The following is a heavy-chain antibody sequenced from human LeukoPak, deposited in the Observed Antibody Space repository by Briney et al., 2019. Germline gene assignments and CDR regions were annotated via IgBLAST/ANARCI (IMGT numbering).Heavy chain of an antibody. CDR2: IYYSGST. V-gene: IGHV4-59*01. CDR1: GGSISSYY. Sequence: SETLSLTCTVSGGSISSYYWSWIRQPPGKGLEWIGYIYYSGSTNYNPSLKSRVTISVDTSKNQFSPKLSSVTAADTAVYYCARVRQYYDFWSGLGPDYYYYGMDVWGQGTTVTVSS. D-gene: IGHD3-3*01. CDR3: ARVRQYYDFWSGLGPDYYYYGMDV. J-gene: IGHJ6*02.